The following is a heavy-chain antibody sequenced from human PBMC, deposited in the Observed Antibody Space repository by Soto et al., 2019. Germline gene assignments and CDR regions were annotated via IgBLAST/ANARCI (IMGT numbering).Heavy chain of an antibody. D-gene: IGHD2-15*01. CDR2: ISSDGSNK. V-gene: IGHV3-30-3*01. J-gene: IGHJ4*02. CDR3: ARERGTYGGNPSDY. Sequence: QVQLVQSGGGVVQPGRSLRLSCAASGFSFNTYAIHWVRQAPGKGLEWVAVISSDGSNKYYADSVQGRFTISRDSSKNTLYLQMNSLSAEDTAVYYCARERGTYGGNPSDYWGQGALVTVSS. CDR1: GFSFNTYA.